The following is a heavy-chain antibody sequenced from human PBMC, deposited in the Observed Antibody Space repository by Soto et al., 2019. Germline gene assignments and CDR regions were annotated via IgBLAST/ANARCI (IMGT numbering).Heavy chain of an antibody. CDR2: ISSNGGNT. J-gene: IGHJ3*02. Sequence: GGSLRLSCSASGFTFSSYAMHWVRQAPGKGLEYVSAISSNGGNTYYADSVKGRFTISRDNSKNTLYLQMSSLRAEDKAVYYCVKERLAGDQRNAFDIWGQGTMVTVSS. V-gene: IGHV3-64D*06. CDR1: GFTFSSYA. CDR3: VKERLAGDQRNAFDI. D-gene: IGHD3-16*01.